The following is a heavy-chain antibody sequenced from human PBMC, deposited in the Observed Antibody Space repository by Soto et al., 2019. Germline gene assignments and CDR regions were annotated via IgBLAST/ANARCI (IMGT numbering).Heavy chain of an antibody. J-gene: IGHJ4*02. D-gene: IGHD6-19*01. V-gene: IGHV4-59*01. CDR2: IYYSGST. CDR1: GGSISSYY. Sequence: SETLSLTCTVSGGSISSYYWSWIRQPPGKGLEWIGYIYYSGSTNYNPSLKSRVTISVDTSKNQFSLKLSSVTAADTAVYYCARVSGWYERYFDYWGQGTLVTVS. CDR3: ARVSGWYERYFDY.